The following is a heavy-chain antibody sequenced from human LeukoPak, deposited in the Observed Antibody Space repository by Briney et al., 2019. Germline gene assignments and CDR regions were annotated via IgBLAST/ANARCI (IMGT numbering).Heavy chain of an antibody. CDR2: IKQDGSDK. D-gene: IGHD5-24*01. J-gene: IGHJ4*02. CDR1: GFTFSNYW. Sequence: PGGSLRLSCAASGFTFSNYWMNWVRQAPGKGLEWVANIKQDGSDKYYVDSVKGRFTISRDNAKNSLYLQMNSLRAEDTAVYYCARNTRGYNLVNSFDYWRQGTQVTVSS. V-gene: IGHV3-7*01. CDR3: ARNTRGYNLVNSFDY.